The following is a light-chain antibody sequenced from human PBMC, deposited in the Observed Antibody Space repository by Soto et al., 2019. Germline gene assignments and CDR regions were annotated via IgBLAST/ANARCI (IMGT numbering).Light chain of an antibody. V-gene: IGKV3-11*01. Sequence: EIVLTQSPATLSLSPGERATLSCRASQSVRNYLVWYQQKPGQAPRVLIYDASTRATGIPARFSGSGSGTDFTLTITTLQPEDFALYYGQQRIVWPLTFGGGTKVEIK. CDR1: QSVRNY. J-gene: IGKJ4*01. CDR2: DAS. CDR3: QQRIVWPLT.